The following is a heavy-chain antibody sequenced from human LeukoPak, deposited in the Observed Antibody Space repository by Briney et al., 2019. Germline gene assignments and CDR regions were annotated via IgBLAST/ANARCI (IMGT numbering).Heavy chain of an antibody. J-gene: IGHJ4*02. Sequence: VASVKVSCKASGYTFTDYHINWVRQAPGQGLEWMGWISTYTGITNYAQELQGRVTMTTDTSATTAYLEVTSLRSDDTAVYYCARDGVGGIHIDHWGQGTLVTVSS. CDR3: ARDGVGGIHIDH. D-gene: IGHD3-16*02. CDR1: GYTFTDYH. V-gene: IGHV1-18*01. CDR2: ISTYTGIT.